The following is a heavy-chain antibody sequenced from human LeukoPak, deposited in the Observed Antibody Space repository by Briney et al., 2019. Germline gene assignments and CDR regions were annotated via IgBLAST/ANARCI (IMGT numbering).Heavy chain of an antibody. CDR3: ARGPHRRTYDRDNWFDP. V-gene: IGHV1-46*01. CDR1: GYTFINYY. J-gene: IGHJ5*02. CDR2: INPGGGST. D-gene: IGHD3-10*02. Sequence: ASVKVSCKASGYTFINYYMHWVRQAPGQGLEWMGIINPGGGSTSCGQKFQGRVTMTRDMSTSTFYMELSSLRFEDTAVYYCARGPHRRTYDRDNWFDPWGQGTLVTVSS.